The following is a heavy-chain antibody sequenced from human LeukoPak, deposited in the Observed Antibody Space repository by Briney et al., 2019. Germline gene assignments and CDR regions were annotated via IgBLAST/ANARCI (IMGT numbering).Heavy chain of an antibody. CDR3: ARGINYCSGDICYPTLGSFDP. J-gene: IGHJ5*02. CDR1: GGSFSSGDYH. D-gene: IGHD2-15*01. V-gene: IGHV4-30-4*08. CDR2: LYHGRRT. Sequence: SPTVSLTCTVSGGSFSSGDYHWSWIPPAPGNDLEWIWYLYHGRRTHYHPSLQSLVTISVDIFKNQFSLELSSVPAADPAVYYCARGINYCSGDICYPTLGSFDPWGEGTVLTVSS.